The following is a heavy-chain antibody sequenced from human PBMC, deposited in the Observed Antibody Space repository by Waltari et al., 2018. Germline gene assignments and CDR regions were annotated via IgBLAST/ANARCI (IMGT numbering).Heavy chain of an antibody. J-gene: IGHJ4*02. CDR1: GGSFSGYY. V-gene: IGHV4-34*01. D-gene: IGHD6-19*01. CDR3: ARGLENGVAVAGHLKGGFDY. CDR2: INHSGST. Sequence: QVQLQQWCAGLLKPSETLSLTCAVYGGSFSGYYWSWIRQPPGKGLEWIGEINHSGSTNYNPSLKSRVTISVDTSKNQFSLKLSSVTAADTAVYYCARGLENGVAVAGHLKGGFDYWGQGTLVTVSS.